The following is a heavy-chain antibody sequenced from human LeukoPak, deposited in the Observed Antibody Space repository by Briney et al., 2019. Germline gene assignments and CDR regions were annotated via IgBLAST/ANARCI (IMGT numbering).Heavy chain of an antibody. J-gene: IGHJ4*02. CDR2: IYYSGST. D-gene: IGHD2-2*01. CDR1: GGSISSSSYY. V-gene: IGHV4-39*07. Sequence: SETLSLTCTVSGGSISSSSYYWGRLRQPPGKGLEWIGSIYYSGSTYYNPSLKSRVTISVDTSKNQFSLKLSSVTAADTAVYYCARDIVVVPAARNFDYWGQGTLVTVSS. CDR3: ARDIVVVPAARNFDY.